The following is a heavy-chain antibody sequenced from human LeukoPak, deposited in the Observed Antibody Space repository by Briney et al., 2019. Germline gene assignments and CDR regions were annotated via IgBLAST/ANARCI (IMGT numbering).Heavy chain of an antibody. CDR3: ARWANSIDY. J-gene: IGHJ4*02. V-gene: IGHV3-7*01. Sequence: PGGSLRLSCAASGFTFSGYWMSWVRQAPGKGREWVANIKKNGSETFYADSVRGRFTISRDNAKNSQYLQMNSLRVEDTAVYYCARWANSIDYWGQGALVTVSS. D-gene: IGHD5-18*01. CDR1: GFTFSGYW. CDR2: IKKNGSET.